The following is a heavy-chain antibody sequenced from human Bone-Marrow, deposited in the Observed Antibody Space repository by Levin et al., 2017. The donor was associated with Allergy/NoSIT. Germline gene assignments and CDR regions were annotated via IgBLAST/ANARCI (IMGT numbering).Heavy chain of an antibody. Sequence: SSVKVSCKASGYSFTSYYLHWVRQAPGQGLEWMAMINPRGGSTTYAQRFQGRVTMTRDTSTSTVYMELSSLRSEDTAVYYCARDLSGGLPDAFDIWGQGTIVSVSS. V-gene: IGHV1-46*01. CDR2: INPRGGST. CDR3: ARDLSGGLPDAFDI. CDR1: GYSFTSYY. D-gene: IGHD1-1*01. J-gene: IGHJ3*02.